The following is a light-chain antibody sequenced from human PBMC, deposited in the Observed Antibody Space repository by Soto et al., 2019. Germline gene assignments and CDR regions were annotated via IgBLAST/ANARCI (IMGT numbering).Light chain of an antibody. Sequence: DIQMTQSPSTLSASVGDRVTITCRASQSISSWLAWYQQKPGKAPKLLIYDASSLESGVPSRFSGSGSGTEFTLTISSLQPDDFATYYCQQYNSRAFGQGTKVAIK. CDR2: DAS. CDR1: QSISSW. CDR3: QQYNSRA. V-gene: IGKV1-5*01. J-gene: IGKJ1*01.